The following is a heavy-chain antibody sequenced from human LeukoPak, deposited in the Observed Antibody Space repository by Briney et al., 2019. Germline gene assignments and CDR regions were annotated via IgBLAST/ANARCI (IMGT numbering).Heavy chain of an antibody. CDR1: GFSFSSYN. J-gene: IGHJ4*02. D-gene: IGHD6-13*01. Sequence: GGSLRLSCAASGFSFSSYNMNWVRQTPGKGLEWVSLINWDGSSTYYADSVKGRFAISRDNSKNSLYLQMNSLGTEDTALYYCAQGSSSWPSLFDYWGQGTLVTVSS. V-gene: IGHV3-43*01. CDR2: INWDGSST. CDR3: AQGSSSWPSLFDY.